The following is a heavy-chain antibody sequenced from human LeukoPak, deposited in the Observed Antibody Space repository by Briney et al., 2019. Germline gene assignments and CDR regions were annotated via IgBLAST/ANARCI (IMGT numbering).Heavy chain of an antibody. J-gene: IGHJ4*02. D-gene: IGHD2-21*02. V-gene: IGHV5-51*01. CDR2: IYPGDSDT. Sequence: GESLKISCKGSGYSFTSYWIGWVRQMPGKGLEWMGIIYPGDSDTRYSPSFQGQVTISADKSISTAYLQWSSLKASDTAMYYCARSSRVSRYCGGDCYPDYWGQGTLVTVSS. CDR3: ARSSRVSRYCGGDCYPDY. CDR1: GYSFTSYW.